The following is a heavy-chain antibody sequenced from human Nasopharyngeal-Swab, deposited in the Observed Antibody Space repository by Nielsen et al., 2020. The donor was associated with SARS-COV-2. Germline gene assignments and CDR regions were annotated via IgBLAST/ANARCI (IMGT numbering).Heavy chain of an antibody. CDR1: GYRFTDYW. CDR3: AIGAAVGTLFHGMDV. J-gene: IGHJ6*02. V-gene: IGHV5-51*01. CDR2: IFPGDSDT. D-gene: IGHD1-26*01. Sequence: LRLSCATSGYRFTDYWIAWVRQAPGKGLECMGTIFPGDSDTRYSPSFEGRVTISVDQSITTAYLHWTSLKASDTAKYYCAIGAAVGTLFHGMDVWGQGTMVTVSS.